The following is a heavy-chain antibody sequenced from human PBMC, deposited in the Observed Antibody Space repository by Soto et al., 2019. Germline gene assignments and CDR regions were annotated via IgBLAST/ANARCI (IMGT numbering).Heavy chain of an antibody. CDR1: GFTFSSYG. Sequence: PGGSLRLSCAASGFTFSSYGMHWVRQAPGKGLEWVAVISYDGSNKYYADSVKGRFTISRDNSKNTLYLQMNSLRAEDTAVYYCAKGRPSSLFYYDILTGTKAFDYWGQGTLVTVSS. D-gene: IGHD3-9*01. CDR2: ISYDGSNK. J-gene: IGHJ4*02. CDR3: AKGRPSSLFYYDILTGTKAFDY. V-gene: IGHV3-30*18.